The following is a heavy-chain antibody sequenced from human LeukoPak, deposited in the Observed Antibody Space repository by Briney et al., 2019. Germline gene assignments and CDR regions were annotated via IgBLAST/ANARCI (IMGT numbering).Heavy chain of an antibody. Sequence: SQTLSLTCAISGDSVSSNSAAWSWIRQSPSRGLEWLGRTYYRSEWYTEYAVSVKSRITINPDTSKNQFSLQPNSVTPEDTAVYYCARGSYTSTWFWGQGTLVTVSS. D-gene: IGHD6-13*01. CDR2: TYYRSEWYT. V-gene: IGHV6-1*01. CDR3: ARGSYTSTWF. CDR1: GDSVSSNSAA. J-gene: IGHJ4*02.